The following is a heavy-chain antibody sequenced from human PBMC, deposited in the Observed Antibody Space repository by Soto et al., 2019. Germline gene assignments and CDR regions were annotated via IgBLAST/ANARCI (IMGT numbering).Heavy chain of an antibody. D-gene: IGHD5-18*01. Sequence: SETLSLTCAVYGGSFSGYYWSWIRQPPGKGLEWIGEINHSGSTNYNPSLKSRVTISVDTSKNQFSLKLSSVTAADTAVYYCARESLIQLDTAHYYYGMDVWGQGTTVTVSS. V-gene: IGHV4-34*01. CDR1: GGSFSGYY. CDR3: ARESLIQLDTAHYYYGMDV. CDR2: INHSGST. J-gene: IGHJ6*02.